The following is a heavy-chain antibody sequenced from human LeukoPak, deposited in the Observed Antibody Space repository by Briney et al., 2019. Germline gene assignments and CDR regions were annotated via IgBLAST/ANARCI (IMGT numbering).Heavy chain of an antibody. Sequence: SQTLSLTCTVSGGSIISNRHYWSWIRQPAGKGLEWIGHIYSSGNTKYNPSLKSRLTMSIDSSKNQFSLILTSVTAADTAVYYCARVALITIHENDAFDIWGQGTVVTVSS. CDR1: GGSIISNRHY. J-gene: IGHJ3*02. CDR3: ARVALITIHENDAFDI. V-gene: IGHV4-61*09. CDR2: IYSSGNT. D-gene: IGHD3-3*01.